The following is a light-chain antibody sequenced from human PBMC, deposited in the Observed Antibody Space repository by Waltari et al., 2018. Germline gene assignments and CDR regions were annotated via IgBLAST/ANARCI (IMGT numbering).Light chain of an antibody. V-gene: IGKV3-20*01. CDR2: DAS. J-gene: IGKJ1*01. CDR1: QSVGKY. Sequence: DIVLTQSPGTLSLSPGERASLFCRARQSVGKYLASYQQKPGQTPRLVMYDASTRATGIPDRFSGSGSGTDFSLTISRLEPEDFAVYYCQKYVNLPATFGQGTRVEIK. CDR3: QKYVNLPAT.